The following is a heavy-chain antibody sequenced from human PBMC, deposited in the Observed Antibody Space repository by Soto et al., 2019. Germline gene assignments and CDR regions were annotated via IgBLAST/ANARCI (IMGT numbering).Heavy chain of an antibody. D-gene: IGHD2-15*01. CDR1: GFTFNYYG. J-gene: IGHJ6*02. V-gene: IGHV3-30-3*01. Sequence: QVQLVESGGGVVQPGRSLRLSCAASGFTFNYYGMHWVRQAPGKGLEWVAVISDNGINKYYADSVKGRFTISRDNSKNTLYLQMNSLRAEDTAMYYCAKGLGYCVSYRTTCYYYGMDVWGQGTTVTVSS. CDR3: AKGLGYCVSYRTTCYYYGMDV. CDR2: ISDNGINK.